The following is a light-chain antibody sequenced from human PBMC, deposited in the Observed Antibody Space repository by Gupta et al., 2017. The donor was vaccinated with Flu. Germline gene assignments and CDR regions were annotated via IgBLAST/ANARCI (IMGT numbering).Light chain of an antibody. CDR1: ALPKQY. V-gene: IGLV3-25*02. J-gene: IGLJ2*01. Sequence: SYELTQPPSVSVSPGQTARNTCSGDALPKQYAYWYQQKPGQAPVLVIYKDSERPSGIPERFSGSSSGTTVTLTISGVQAEDEADYYCQSADSSGMVFGGGTKLTVL. CDR3: QSADSSGMV. CDR2: KDS.